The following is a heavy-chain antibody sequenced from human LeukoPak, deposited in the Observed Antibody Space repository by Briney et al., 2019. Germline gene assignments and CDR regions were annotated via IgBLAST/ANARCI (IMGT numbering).Heavy chain of an antibody. CDR2: IYYSGST. CDR1: GGSISSSSYY. Sequence: SETLSLTCTVSGGSISSSSYYWGWIRQPPGKGLEWIGSIYYSGSTNYNPSLKSRVTMSVDTSKNQFSLKLSSVTAADTAVYYCARDGPYCSGGSCYLTYYYYYYMDVWGKGTTVTVSS. D-gene: IGHD2-15*01. V-gene: IGHV4-39*07. CDR3: ARDGPYCSGGSCYLTYYYYYYMDV. J-gene: IGHJ6*03.